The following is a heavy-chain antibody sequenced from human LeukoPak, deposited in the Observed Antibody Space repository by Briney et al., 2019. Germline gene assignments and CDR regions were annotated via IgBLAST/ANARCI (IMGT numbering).Heavy chain of an antibody. D-gene: IGHD4-23*01. J-gene: IGHJ4*02. CDR3: ARLRWNYFVY. CDR1: GGSISSYY. CDR2: IYTSGST. Sequence: SETLSLTCTVSGGSISSYYWRWIRQPPGKGLEWIGYIYTSGSTNYNPSLKIRVTISVDTSKNQYSLKLSSVTAAVTAVNYWARLRWNYFVYWGQRTLVTVSS. V-gene: IGHV4-4*09.